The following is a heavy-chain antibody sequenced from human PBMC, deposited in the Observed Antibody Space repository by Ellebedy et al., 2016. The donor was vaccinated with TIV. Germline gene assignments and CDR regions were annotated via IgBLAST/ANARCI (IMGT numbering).Heavy chain of an antibody. CDR3: ARAFLATAASTGWWFDP. J-gene: IGHJ5*02. V-gene: IGHV1-3*01. CDR2: IHPANGNT. Sequence: AASVKVSCKASGYTFSTYAIHWVRQAPGQRLDWMGWIHPANGNTRYSQKFQGRVTITRDTSANTAYMELSNLNSEDTSVYFCARAFLATAASTGWWFDPWGQGTLVTVSS. D-gene: IGHD1-1*01. CDR1: GYTFSTYA.